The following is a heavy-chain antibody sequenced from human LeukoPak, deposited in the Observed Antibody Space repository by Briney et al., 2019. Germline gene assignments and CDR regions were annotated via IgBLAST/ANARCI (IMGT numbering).Heavy chain of an antibody. Sequence: SETLSLTCTVSGGSISSSSYYWGWIRQPPGKRLEWIGSFSYGGSTDYNPSLKSRVTISVDTSRNQFSLKLSFVTAADTAVYYCARRPYDILTGYPFASSGQGTLVIVSS. CDR3: ARRPYDILTGYPFAS. J-gene: IGHJ5*01. CDR1: GGSISSSSYY. CDR2: FSYGGST. V-gene: IGHV4-39*01. D-gene: IGHD3-9*01.